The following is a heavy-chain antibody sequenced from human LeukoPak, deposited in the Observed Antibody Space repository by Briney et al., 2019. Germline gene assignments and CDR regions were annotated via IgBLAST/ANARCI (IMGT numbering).Heavy chain of an antibody. CDR1: GFTFGDYA. D-gene: IGHD2-2*01. CDR3: TSPQKDIVILPTASG. CDR2: ITSKAYGGTT. V-gene: IGHV3-49*04. J-gene: IGHJ4*02. Sequence: PGGSLRPSCTASGFTFGDYALNWVRQAPGKGLEWVGFITSKAYGGTTEYAASVKGRFTISRDDSKSSAYLQMNSLKTEDTAVYYCTSPQKDIVILPTASGGGQGTLVTVSS.